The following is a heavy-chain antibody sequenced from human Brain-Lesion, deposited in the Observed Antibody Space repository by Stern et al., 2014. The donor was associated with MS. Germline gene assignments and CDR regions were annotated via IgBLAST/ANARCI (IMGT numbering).Heavy chain of an antibody. CDR3: AGEEDIRYCSGGSCTGNWFDP. V-gene: IGHV4-39*01. CDR2: IYYSGNT. J-gene: IGHJ5*02. Sequence: VQLVESGPGLVKPSETLSLTCTVAGGSVSSTSYAWAWIRQPPGKGLGGIGTIYYSGNTYYSPSLKSRLPISLDTSKNQFSLQLGFVTAADTAVYYCAGEEDIRYCSGGSCTGNWFDPWGQGTLVTVSS. D-gene: IGHD2-15*01. CDR1: GGSVSSTSYA.